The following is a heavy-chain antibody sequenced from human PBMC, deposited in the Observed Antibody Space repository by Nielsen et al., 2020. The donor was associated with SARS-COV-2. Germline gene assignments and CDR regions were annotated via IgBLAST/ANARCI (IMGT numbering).Heavy chain of an antibody. CDR3: AKNAPYSSGWLHFDY. CDR2: ISSVGGGT. J-gene: IGHJ4*02. CDR1: GFTFSNYA. Sequence: GGSLRLSCTASGFTFSNYAMSWVRQAPGKGLEWVSSISSVGGGTYYADSVKGRFTISRDNSKNTLYLQLNSLRAEDTAVYYCAKNAPYSSGWLHFDYWGQGTLGTVSS. V-gene: IGHV3-23*01. D-gene: IGHD6-19*01.